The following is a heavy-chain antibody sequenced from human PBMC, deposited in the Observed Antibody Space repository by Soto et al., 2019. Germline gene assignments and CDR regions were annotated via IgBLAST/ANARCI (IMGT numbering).Heavy chain of an antibody. CDR1: GDSMTSSSYY. V-gene: IGHV4-39*01. CDR3: ARHTRNQFDP. CDR2: IYYSERTSYNSGST. Sequence: PSETLSLTCTVSGDSMTSSSYYWGWIRQPPGKGLEWIGSIYYSERTSYNSGSTYYSPSLKSRVTISGDTSKSQFSLKLSSVTAADTAVEDCARHTRNQFDPWGQGNLVTFYS. J-gene: IGHJ5*02.